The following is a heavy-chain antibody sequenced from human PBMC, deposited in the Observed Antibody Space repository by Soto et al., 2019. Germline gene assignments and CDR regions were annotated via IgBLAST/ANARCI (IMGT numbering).Heavy chain of an antibody. Sequence: ASVKVSCKASGYRFSFYGINWVRQAPVQGLEWMGWINPSDGNRNFAQKFEDRVTMNTATSTNTVFLELRSLKSDDTAIYYCAKDRLRGYDSSGFYSWGQGTMVTVSS. CDR3: AKDRLRGYDSSGFYS. CDR2: INPSDGNR. J-gene: IGHJ4*02. D-gene: IGHD3-22*01. CDR1: GYRFSFYG. V-gene: IGHV1-18*01.